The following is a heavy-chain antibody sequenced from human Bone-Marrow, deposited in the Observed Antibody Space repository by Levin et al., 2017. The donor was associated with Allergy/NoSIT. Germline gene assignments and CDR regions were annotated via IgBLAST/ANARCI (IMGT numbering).Heavy chain of an antibody. V-gene: IGHV3-30*04. D-gene: IGHD3-3*01. CDR2: ISFDGSTI. Sequence: GESLKISCAASGFTFSSYAMHWVRQAPGKGLEWVAIISFDGSTIYYVDSVKGRFTISRDNSKNTLFLQMDYLRPEDTAVYYCARDGGGVEWFRIFFDFWGQGTLVTVSS. CDR3: ARDGGGVEWFRIFFDF. CDR1: GFTFSSYA. J-gene: IGHJ4*02.